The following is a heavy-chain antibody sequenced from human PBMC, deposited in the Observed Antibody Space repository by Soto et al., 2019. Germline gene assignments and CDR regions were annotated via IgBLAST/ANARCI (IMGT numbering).Heavy chain of an antibody. CDR2: ISSSGTI. V-gene: IGHV4-59*01. D-gene: IGHD3-9*01. CDR1: GGSIRDYF. Sequence: PSETLSLTCSVSGGSIRDYFWTWVRQPPGKGLEWIGYISSSGTINYNSSLKSRVTISLDTSRNHFSLKLSSVTTADTAVYFCARDRKLVIPGNYYYYGMDVWGQGTTVTVSS. CDR3: ARDRKLVIPGNYYYYGMDV. J-gene: IGHJ6*02.